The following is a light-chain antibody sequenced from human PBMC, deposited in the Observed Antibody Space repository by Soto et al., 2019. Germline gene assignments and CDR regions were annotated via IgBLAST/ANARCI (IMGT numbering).Light chain of an antibody. V-gene: IGLV2-11*01. CDR3: CSYAGDDTFV. Sequence: QSALIQPRSVSGSPGQSVTISCSGTSGDVGVYKYVSWYRHLPGKAPNLMIYDVITRPPGVPARLSGSKSGNTASLTISGLQAEDEDDYYSCSYAGDDTFVFGTGTKLTVL. CDR1: SGDVGVYKY. J-gene: IGLJ1*01. CDR2: DVI.